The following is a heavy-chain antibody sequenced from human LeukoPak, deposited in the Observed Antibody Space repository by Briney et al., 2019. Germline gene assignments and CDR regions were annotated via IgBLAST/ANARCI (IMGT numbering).Heavy chain of an antibody. CDR1: GLTFSSYS. CDR2: ISSSSSYI. CDR3: ARAAMARNRSGGIDY. V-gene: IGHV3-21*01. J-gene: IGHJ4*02. Sequence: GGSLRPSCAASGLTFSSYSMNWVRQAPGKGLEWVSSISSSSSYIYYADSVKGRFTISRDNAKNSLYLQMNSLRAEDTAVYYCARAAMARNRSGGIDYWGQGTLVTVSS. D-gene: IGHD5-18*01.